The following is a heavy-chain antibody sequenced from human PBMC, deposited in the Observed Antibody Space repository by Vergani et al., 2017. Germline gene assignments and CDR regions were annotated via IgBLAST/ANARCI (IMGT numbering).Heavy chain of an antibody. Sequence: QVQLRQWGAGLVKPSETLSLTCGIYGDSLRGHYWSWIRQSPWKGLEWIGQINHSGGTNYNPSLNSRVTMSVDTSKNQFSLQVRSVTAADTAVYFCARVMYRDEASTGYRLEGMDIWGQGTTVTISS. CDR2: INHSGGT. CDR3: ARVMYRDEASTGYRLEGMDI. D-gene: IGHD3-9*01. CDR1: GDSLRGHY. V-gene: IGHV4-34*02. J-gene: IGHJ6*02.